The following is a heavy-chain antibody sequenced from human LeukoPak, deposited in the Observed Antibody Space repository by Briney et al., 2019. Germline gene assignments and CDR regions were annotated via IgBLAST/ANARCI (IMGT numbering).Heavy chain of an antibody. CDR2: IRSDGSST. V-gene: IGHV3-64*01. CDR3: TRRYGGHSGWAGYHDS. J-gene: IGHJ4*02. Sequence: GGSLRLSCVASGFSFSAYIMHWVRQAPGKGLEYVSAIRSDGSSTFYPNSVKRRFTISRDNSKSTLYLQMGSLRAEDTAVYYCTRRYGGHSGWAGYHDSWGQGTLVTVSS. CDR1: GFSFSAYI. D-gene: IGHD6-19*01.